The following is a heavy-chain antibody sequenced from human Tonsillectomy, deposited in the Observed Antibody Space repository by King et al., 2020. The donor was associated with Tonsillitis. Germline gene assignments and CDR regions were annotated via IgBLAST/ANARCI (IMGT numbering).Heavy chain of an antibody. Sequence: VQLVESGGGLVQPGGSLRLSCAASGFTFSSYEMNWVRQAPGKGLEWVSYISSSGSTIYYADSVKGRFTISRDNAKNSLYLQMNSLRAEDTAVYYCARDPINWLLRFERALDIWGQGTMVTVSS. CDR3: ARDPINWLLRFERALDI. J-gene: IGHJ3*02. CDR2: ISSSGSTI. V-gene: IGHV3-48*03. CDR1: GFTFSSYE. D-gene: IGHD3-9*01.